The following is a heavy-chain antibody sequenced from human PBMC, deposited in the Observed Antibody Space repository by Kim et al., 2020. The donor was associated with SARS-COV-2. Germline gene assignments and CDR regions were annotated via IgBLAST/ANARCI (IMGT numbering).Heavy chain of an antibody. CDR3: ASRLDSRVDY. Sequence: GGSLRLSCAASGFTFSNYWMHWVRQAPGQGLVWVSRIYPDGSGPSYADSVKGRFTISRDNAENMLYLQMNSLRVEDTAVYYCASRLDSRVDYCGQGTLVTVSP. V-gene: IGHV3-74*01. CDR2: IYPDGSGP. CDR1: GFTFSNYW. D-gene: IGHD1-1*01. J-gene: IGHJ4*02.